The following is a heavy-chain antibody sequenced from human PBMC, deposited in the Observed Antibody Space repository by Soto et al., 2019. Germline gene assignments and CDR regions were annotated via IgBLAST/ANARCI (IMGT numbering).Heavy chain of an antibody. V-gene: IGHV4-39*01. CDR3: ARHGPRGGSSGWSYYFDY. CDR2: IYYSGST. D-gene: IGHD6-19*01. CDR1: GGSISSSSYY. J-gene: IGHJ4*02. Sequence: SETLSLTCTVSGGSISSSSYYWGWIRQPPGKGLEWIGSIYYSGSTYYNPSLKSRVTISADTSKNQFSLKLSSVTAADTALFYCARHGPRGGSSGWSYYFDYWGQGTLVTVSS.